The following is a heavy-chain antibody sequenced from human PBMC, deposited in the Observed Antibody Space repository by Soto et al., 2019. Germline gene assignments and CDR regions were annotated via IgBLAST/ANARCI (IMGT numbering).Heavy chain of an antibody. V-gene: IGHV1-18*01. Sequence: QVQLVQSGAEVKKPGASVKVSCKASGYTFTNYGFSWVRQAPGQGLEWMGWISGYNGNTKYVENFQGRVTMTADTSTSTAHMELRSLRSDDTAVYYCAREGPAPYYYYGMDVWGQGTAVTVSS. CDR1: GYTFTNYG. CDR3: AREGPAPYYYYGMDV. CDR2: ISGYNGNT. J-gene: IGHJ6*02.